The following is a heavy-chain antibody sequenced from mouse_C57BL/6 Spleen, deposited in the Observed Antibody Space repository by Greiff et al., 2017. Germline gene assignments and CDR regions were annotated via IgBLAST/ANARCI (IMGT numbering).Heavy chain of an antibody. CDR2: ISDGGSYT. CDR1: GFTFSSYA. J-gene: IGHJ3*01. CDR3: VRDQAYYSNCGFAY. Sequence: EVHLVESGGGLVKPGGSLTLSCAASGFTFSSYAMSWVRQTPEKRLEWVATISDGGSYTYYPNNVKGRFTIYRDNAKNILYLLRSHLKSDDTAREYCVRDQAYYSNCGFAYWGQGTLVTVSA. D-gene: IGHD2-5*01. V-gene: IGHV5-4*01.